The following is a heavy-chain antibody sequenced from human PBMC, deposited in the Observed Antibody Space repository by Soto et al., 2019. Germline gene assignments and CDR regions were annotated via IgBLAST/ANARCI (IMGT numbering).Heavy chain of an antibody. J-gene: IGHJ5*02. CDR3: ARIPGYSSRSGGWFDP. Sequence: SETLSLTCAVYGGSFSGYYWSWIRQPPGKGLEWIGEINHSGSTNYNPSLKSRVTISVDTSKNQFSLKLSSVTAADTAVYYCARIPGYSSRSGGWFDPWGQGTLVTVS. CDR2: INHSGST. D-gene: IGHD6-13*01. V-gene: IGHV4-34*01. CDR1: GGSFSGYY.